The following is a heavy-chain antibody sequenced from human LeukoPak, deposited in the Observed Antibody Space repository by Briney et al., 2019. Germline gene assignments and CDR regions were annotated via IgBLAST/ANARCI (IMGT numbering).Heavy chain of an antibody. CDR3: ASRWFYYYYGMDV. V-gene: IGHV4-39*01. J-gene: IGHJ6*02. D-gene: IGHD3-9*01. CDR1: GASIYTVVSF. Sequence: SETLSLTCAVSGASIYTVVSFWGWIRQPPGKGLEWIGSVFYSGSANYNPSLQSRVTISVDTSRNQFSLRLNSVTPADTAVYYCASRWFYYYYGMDVWGQGTTVTVSS. CDR2: VFYSGSA.